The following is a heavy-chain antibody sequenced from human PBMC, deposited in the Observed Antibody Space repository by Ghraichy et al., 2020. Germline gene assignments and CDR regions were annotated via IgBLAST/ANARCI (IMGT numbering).Heavy chain of an antibody. D-gene: IGHD2-21*01. CDR2: IYYSGST. CDR3: ARDRTKGVNDY. Sequence: GSLRLSCTVSGGSISSSSYYWGWIRQPPGKGLEWIGSIYYSGSTYYNPSLKGRVTISVDTSKNQFSLKVNSLTAADTAVYYCARDRTKGVNDYWGQGTLVTVSS. CDR1: GGSISSSSYY. J-gene: IGHJ4*02. V-gene: IGHV4-39*02.